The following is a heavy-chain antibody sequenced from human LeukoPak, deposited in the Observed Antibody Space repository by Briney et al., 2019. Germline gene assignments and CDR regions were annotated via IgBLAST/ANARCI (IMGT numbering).Heavy chain of an antibody. J-gene: IGHJ4*02. Sequence: ASVTVSFKASGYRFTSYYMHWVRQAPGQGLEWMGIINPSGGSPTYAQNLQGRVTMTSDTSTSTVYMKLSSLRSEDTAVYFCARGPADYFDYWGQGSLVTVSS. CDR1: GYRFTSYY. V-gene: IGHV1-46*01. D-gene: IGHD5-12*01. CDR2: INPSGGSP. CDR3: ARGPADYFDY.